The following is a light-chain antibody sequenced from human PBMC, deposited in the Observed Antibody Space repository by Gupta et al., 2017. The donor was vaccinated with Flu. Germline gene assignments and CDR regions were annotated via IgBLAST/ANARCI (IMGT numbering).Light chain of an antibody. CDR1: QIVSTY. Sequence: PLFSPAEQTATSSCGARQIVSTYLAWYQHKPGQAPRLLISDASTRATGIPARFSASGSGTDFTLTISSLESEDFAVYYCHQPTNTPPNTFGQGTKVKIK. V-gene: IGKV3-11*01. J-gene: IGKJ2*01. CDR2: DAS. CDR3: HQPTNTPPNT.